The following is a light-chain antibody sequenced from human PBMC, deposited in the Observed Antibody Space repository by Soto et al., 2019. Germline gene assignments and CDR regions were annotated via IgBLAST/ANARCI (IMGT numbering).Light chain of an antibody. V-gene: IGKV3-11*01. CDR1: QTVSSQ. CDR3: QQRSSWPT. Sequence: LLTQSPATLSLSPGERATLSCRASQTVSSQLAWYQQKPGQAPRLLIYDASKRATGVPGRFSGSGSGTDFTVTISSLETDDFGVYYCQQRSSWPTFGQGTRVEIK. J-gene: IGKJ1*01. CDR2: DAS.